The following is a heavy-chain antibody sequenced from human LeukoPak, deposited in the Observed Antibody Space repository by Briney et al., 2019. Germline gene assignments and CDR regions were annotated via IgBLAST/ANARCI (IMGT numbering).Heavy chain of an antibody. D-gene: IGHD4-23*01. CDR1: GGSISSYY. V-gene: IGHV4-59*01. CDR2: IYDSGST. CDR3: ARESYGGNSDFDL. J-gene: IGHJ2*01. Sequence: PSESLSLTCTVSGGSISSYYWSWIRQPPGKGLEWIGYIYDSGSTNYNPSLKSRVTISVDTSKNQFSLKLSSVTAADTAVYYCARESYGGNSDFDLWGRGTLV.